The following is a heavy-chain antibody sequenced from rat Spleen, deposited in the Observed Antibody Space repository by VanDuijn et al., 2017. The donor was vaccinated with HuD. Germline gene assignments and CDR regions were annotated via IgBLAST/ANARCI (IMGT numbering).Heavy chain of an antibody. CDR2: IWSDGNK. CDR1: GFSLTSYS. D-gene: IGHD1-10*01. V-gene: IGHV2-15*01. Sequence: QVQLKESGPGLVQPSETLSLTCTVSGFSLTSYSVSWVRQPPGKGLEWMGGIWSDGNKDYNSAHKSPLSISRDTSKSQIFLKMNRLQTDDTAIYFCTRGRYTPFDYWGQGVMVTVSS. CDR3: TRGRYTPFDY. J-gene: IGHJ2*01.